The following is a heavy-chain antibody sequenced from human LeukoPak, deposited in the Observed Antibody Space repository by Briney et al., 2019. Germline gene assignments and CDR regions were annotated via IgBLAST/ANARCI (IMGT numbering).Heavy chain of an antibody. J-gene: IGHJ6*03. CDR2: TYYRSKWYY. CDR1: GDSVSSNSAA. V-gene: IGHV6-1*01. CDR3: AQAYSVTLGPESYYYFYVDV. D-gene: IGHD3-16*01. Sequence: SQTLSLTCAISGDSVSSNSAAWNWIRQSPSRGLEWLGRTYYRSKWYYDYATSVKGRITINPDTSKNQFSLQLSSVTSEDTAVFYWAQAYSVTLGPESYYYFYVDVWGKGTTITVSS.